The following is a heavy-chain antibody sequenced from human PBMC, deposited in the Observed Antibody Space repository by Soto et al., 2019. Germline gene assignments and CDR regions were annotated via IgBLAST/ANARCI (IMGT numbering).Heavy chain of an antibody. CDR3: ARDFYDFWSGYMDNAYYFDY. V-gene: IGHV3-21*01. CDR1: GFTFGSHT. CDR2: IDGRGTRT. Sequence: GGSLRLSCEASGFTFGSHTMNWVRQAPGKGLEWVSSIDGRGTRTFYADALKGRFTISRDNARNSLYLQMNSLRAEDTAVYYCARDFYDFWSGYMDNAYYFDYWGQGTLVTVSS. J-gene: IGHJ4*02. D-gene: IGHD3-3*01.